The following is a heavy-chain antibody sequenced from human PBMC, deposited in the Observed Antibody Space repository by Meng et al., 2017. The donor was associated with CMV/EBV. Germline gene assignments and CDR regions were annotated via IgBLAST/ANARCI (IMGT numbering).Heavy chain of an antibody. CDR1: GFTFSDYS. V-gene: IGHV3-49*04. J-gene: IGHJ4*02. CDR2: IRSSGTT. D-gene: IGHD3-22*01. Sequence: GESLKISCTTSGFTFSDYSMTWVRQAPGKGLEWVGFIRSSGTTNYPASVKGRFSISRDVSRSVAYLQMDRLKTEDTAVYYCTRLMYHSSFDFWGQGTLVTVSS. CDR3: TRLMYHSSFDF.